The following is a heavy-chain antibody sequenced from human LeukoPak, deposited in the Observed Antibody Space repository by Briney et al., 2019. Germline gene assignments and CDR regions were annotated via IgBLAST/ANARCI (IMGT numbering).Heavy chain of an antibody. D-gene: IGHD3-16*01. CDR1: GFIFSSYG. CDR3: AKDLGALTYGEGF. J-gene: IGHJ4*02. CDR2: ISDSGGNT. Sequence: GGSLRLSCAASGFIFSSYGMHWVRQAPGKGLEWVSTISDSGGNTYYADSVRGLFTISRDNSKNTLSLQMNSLRVEDTALYYCAKDLGALTYGEGFWGQGILVTVSS. V-gene: IGHV3-23*01.